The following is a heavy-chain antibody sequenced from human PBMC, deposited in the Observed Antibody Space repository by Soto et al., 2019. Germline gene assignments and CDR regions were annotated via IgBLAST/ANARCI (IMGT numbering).Heavy chain of an antibody. CDR3: ARAEAASFYYGLGG. J-gene: IGHJ6*02. Sequence: PSETLSLTCTVSGGSITSSYWSWIRRPPGKGREWIAHFYGTGISGYTPSTSYNPSRQSRGTMSVDTSKSQFSLKLTSLTPADPAVSYCARAEAASFYYGLGGWRQRITVATSS. CDR1: GGSITSSY. CDR2: FYGTGISGYTPST. V-gene: IGHV4-59*01.